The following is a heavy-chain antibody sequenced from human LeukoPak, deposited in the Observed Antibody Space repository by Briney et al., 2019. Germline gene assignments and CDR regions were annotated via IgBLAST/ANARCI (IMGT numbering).Heavy chain of an antibody. Sequence: GRSLRLSCATSGFTFSNYGMHWVRQAPGKGLEWVANINEDASKKYYVDSVKGRFTISRDNADNSQYLQMNNLRAEDTAVYYCARDNPPNYNILTGYYDALDIWGQGTMVTVSS. CDR1: GFTFSNYG. CDR2: INEDASKK. D-gene: IGHD3-9*01. J-gene: IGHJ3*02. CDR3: ARDNPPNYNILTGYYDALDI. V-gene: IGHV3-7*01.